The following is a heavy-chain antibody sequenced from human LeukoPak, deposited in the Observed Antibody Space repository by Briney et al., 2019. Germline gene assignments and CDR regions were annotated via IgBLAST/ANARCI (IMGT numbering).Heavy chain of an antibody. D-gene: IGHD2-2*01. J-gene: IGHJ4*02. CDR3: ARDRAPPTSWYFDY. Sequence: PGGSLRLSCAVSGLTVSNNYMSWVRQAPGKGLEWVSVIYSGGTTYYADSVKGRFTISGDNSKNTLYLHMNSLRAEDTAVYYCARDRAPPTSWYFDYWGQGTLVTVSS. CDR2: IYSGGTT. CDR1: GLTVSNNY. V-gene: IGHV3-66*01.